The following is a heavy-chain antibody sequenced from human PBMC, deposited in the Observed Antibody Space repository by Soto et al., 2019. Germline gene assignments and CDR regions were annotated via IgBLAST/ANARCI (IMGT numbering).Heavy chain of an antibody. Sequence: QVQLVQSGAEVKKPGASVKVSCKASGYTFTKYYLHWVRQAPGQGLEWMGIINPNWGSTTYAEKVQGRVTMTRDTSTSTAYMELSSLRSEDTAVYYCARAIKVDPPAPSDALDIWGQGTMVAVSS. V-gene: IGHV1-46*03. D-gene: IGHD3-22*01. CDR2: INPNWGST. CDR3: ARAIKVDPPAPSDALDI. CDR1: GYTFTKYY. J-gene: IGHJ3*02.